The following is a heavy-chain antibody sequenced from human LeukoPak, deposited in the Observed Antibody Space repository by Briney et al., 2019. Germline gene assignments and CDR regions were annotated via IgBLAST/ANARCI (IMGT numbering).Heavy chain of an antibody. V-gene: IGHV4-38-2*01. Sequence: PSETLSLTCVVSGYSISSGYYWGWIRQPPGKGLEWIGSIYHSGSTYYNPSLKSRVTISVDTSKNQFSLKLSSVTAADTAVYYCARHRLRFLESAMDVWGKGTTVTVSS. CDR3: ARHRLRFLESAMDV. CDR1: GYSISSGYY. J-gene: IGHJ6*03. D-gene: IGHD3-3*01. CDR2: IYHSGST.